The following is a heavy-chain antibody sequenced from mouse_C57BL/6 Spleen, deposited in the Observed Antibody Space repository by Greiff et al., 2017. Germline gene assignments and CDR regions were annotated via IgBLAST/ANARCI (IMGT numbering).Heavy chain of an antibody. J-gene: IGHJ4*01. V-gene: IGHV1-69*01. Sequence: QVQLKQPGAELVMPGASVKLSCKASGYTFTSYWMHWVKQRPGQGLEWIGEIDPSDSYTNYNQKFKGKSTLTVDKSSSTAYMQLSSLTSEDSAVYYCARETAQATSSYYYAMDYWGQGTSVTVSS. CDR1: GYTFTSYW. CDR2: IDPSDSYT. D-gene: IGHD3-2*02. CDR3: ARETAQATSSYYYAMDY.